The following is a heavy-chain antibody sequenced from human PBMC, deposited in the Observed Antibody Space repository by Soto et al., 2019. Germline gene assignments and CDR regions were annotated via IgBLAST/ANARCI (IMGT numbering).Heavy chain of an antibody. V-gene: IGHV3-30*09. CDR3: ARGDPYYGMDV. Sequence: QVQLVESGGDVVQPGGSLRLSCAASGFTFSNYIFYWVRQAPGKGPEWVAAISYDGSNKQYADSVKGRFAISRDKPGNSLDLQMNSLRGDDTALYYCARGDPYYGMDVWGQGTTVTVSS. CDR2: ISYDGSNK. CDR1: GFTFSNYI. J-gene: IGHJ6*02.